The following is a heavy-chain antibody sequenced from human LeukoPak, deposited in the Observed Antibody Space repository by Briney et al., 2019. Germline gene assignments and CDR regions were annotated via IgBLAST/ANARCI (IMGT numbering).Heavy chain of an antibody. Sequence: PGGSMRLSCIAYGFTFSSHWMNWVRQAPGKGLEWVANIMQDGSEKDYVDSVKGRFIISRDNAKNSLYLQMNSLRAEDTAVYYCARESTKYGAYVSGFDFWGQGTMVTVSS. D-gene: IGHD4-17*01. CDR2: IMQDGSEK. J-gene: IGHJ3*01. CDR1: GFTFSSHW. CDR3: ARESTKYGAYVSGFDF. V-gene: IGHV3-7*01.